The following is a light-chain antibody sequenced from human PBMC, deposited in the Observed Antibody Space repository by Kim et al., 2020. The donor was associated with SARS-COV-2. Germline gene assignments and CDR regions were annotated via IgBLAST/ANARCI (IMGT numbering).Light chain of an antibody. Sequence: EIVMTQSPATLSVSPGERATLFCRASQTVSSKLAWYQQTPGQAPRLLISDASTRATGIPARFSATGSGTDFTLTINSLQSEDSAVYFCQQYDSWVTFGGGTKLEI. V-gene: IGKV3D-15*01. CDR2: DAS. CDR1: QTVSSK. J-gene: IGKJ4*01. CDR3: QQYDSWVT.